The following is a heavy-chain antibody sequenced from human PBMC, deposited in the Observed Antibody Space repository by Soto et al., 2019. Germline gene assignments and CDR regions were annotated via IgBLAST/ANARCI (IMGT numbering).Heavy chain of an antibody. Sequence: GALRLSCPASGFTFGDFAMSWFRDAPGKGLECVGFIRSKAYGGTTEYAASVKGRFTISRDDSKSIAYLQMNSLKTEDTAVDYCSRPRIRSGYYPGPIQPWGQGTPVTVS. V-gene: IGHV3-49*03. CDR1: GFTFGDFA. D-gene: IGHD3-22*01. CDR2: IRSKAYGGTT. CDR3: SRPRIRSGYYPGPIQP. J-gene: IGHJ1*01.